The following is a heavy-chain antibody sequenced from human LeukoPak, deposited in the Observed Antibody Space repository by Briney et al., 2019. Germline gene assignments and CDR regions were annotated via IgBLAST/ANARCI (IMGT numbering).Heavy chain of an antibody. J-gene: IGHJ4*02. CDR1: GYTFTDYY. CDR3: ARGGNYYYDSSGFHIDY. D-gene: IGHD3-22*01. Sequence: ASVTVSCKASGYTFTDYYMHWVRQAPGQGLEWLGWINPNSGGTNYAQKFQGRVTMTRDTSISTAYMEVRSLRSDDTAVYYCARGGNYYYDSSGFHIDYWGQGTPVTVSS. CDR2: INPNSGGT. V-gene: IGHV1-2*02.